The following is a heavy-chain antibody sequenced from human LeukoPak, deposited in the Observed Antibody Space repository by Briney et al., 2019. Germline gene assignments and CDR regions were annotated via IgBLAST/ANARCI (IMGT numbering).Heavy chain of an antibody. J-gene: IGHJ4*02. CDR3: ARLAADLAYCGGDCYPNFDY. Sequence: SETLSLTCAVYGGSFSGYYWSWIRQPPGKGLEWIGEINHSGSTNYNPSLKSRVTISVDTSKNQFSLKLSSVTAADTAVYYCARLAADLAYCGGDCYPNFDYWGQGTLVTVSS. CDR2: INHSGST. D-gene: IGHD2-21*02. CDR1: GGSFSGYY. V-gene: IGHV4-34*01.